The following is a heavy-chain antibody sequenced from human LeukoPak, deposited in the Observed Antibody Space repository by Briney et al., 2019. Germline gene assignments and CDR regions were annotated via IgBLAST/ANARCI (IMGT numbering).Heavy chain of an antibody. D-gene: IGHD5-12*01. J-gene: IGHJ4*02. CDR1: GFTFSSYG. V-gene: IGHV3-30*02. Sequence: GGSLRLSCAASGFTFSSYGMHWVRQAPGKGLEWVAFIRYDGSNKYYADSVKGRFTISRDNSKNTLYLQMNSLRAEDTAVYYCAKDQGLVATSPDYFDYWGQGTLVTVSS. CDR2: IRYDGSNK. CDR3: AKDQGLVATSPDYFDY.